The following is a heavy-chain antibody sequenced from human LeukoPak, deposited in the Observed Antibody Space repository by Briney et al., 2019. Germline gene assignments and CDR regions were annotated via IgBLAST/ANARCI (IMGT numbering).Heavy chain of an antibody. CDR2: IATDGTGT. V-gene: IGHV3-74*01. Sequence: GGSLRLSCAASGFSFSDYWMHWVRQAPGKGLVWVSRIATDGTGTNYADSVKGRFTISRDNAKNSLYLQMSSLRAEDTAVYYCAQLLLRGPTAWGQGTLVTVSS. CDR1: GFSFSDYW. J-gene: IGHJ4*02. D-gene: IGHD2-15*01. CDR3: AQLLLRGPTA.